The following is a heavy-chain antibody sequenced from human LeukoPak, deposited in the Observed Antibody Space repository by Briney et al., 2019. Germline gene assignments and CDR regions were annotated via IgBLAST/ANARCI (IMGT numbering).Heavy chain of an antibody. CDR3: ARVKTELGFDY. V-gene: IGHV4-34*01. J-gene: IGHJ4*02. Sequence: SETLSLTYAVYGGSFSGYYWSWIRQPPGKGLEWIGEINHSGSTNYNPSLKSRVTISVDTSKNQFSLKLSSVTAADTAVYYCARVKTELGFDYWGQGTLVTVSS. CDR2: INHSGST. CDR1: GGSFSGYY. D-gene: IGHD1-26*01.